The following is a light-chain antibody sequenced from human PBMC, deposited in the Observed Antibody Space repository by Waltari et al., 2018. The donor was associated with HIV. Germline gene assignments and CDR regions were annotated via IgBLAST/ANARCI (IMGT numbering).Light chain of an antibody. CDR1: FSNLGANT. CDR2: GHN. CDR3: SAWDDSLRATV. V-gene: IGLV1-44*01. J-gene: IGLJ1*01. Sequence: QSVMSHPPSASGTPGQPVTISCSGRFSNLGANTVNWYQQIQGTAPRLLIYGHNQRPSGVPDRFSGSRSGTSASLTIGGLQSEDEADYYCSAWDDSLRATVFGTGTRVTVL.